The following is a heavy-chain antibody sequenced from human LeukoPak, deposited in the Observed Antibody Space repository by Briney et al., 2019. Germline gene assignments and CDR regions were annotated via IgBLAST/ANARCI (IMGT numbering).Heavy chain of an antibody. CDR1: GGSISSGGYY. V-gene: IGHV4-31*03. CDR3: ARDRYTVVSWYFDL. D-gene: IGHD4-23*01. CDR2: IYYSGST. Sequence: SQTLSLTCTVSGGSISSGGYYWSWSSPHPGKGLEWIMYIYYSGSTYYNPTLKNRVTISVDTSKNQFSLKLSSVTAADTAVYYCARDRYTVVSWYFDLWGRGTLVTVSS. J-gene: IGHJ2*01.